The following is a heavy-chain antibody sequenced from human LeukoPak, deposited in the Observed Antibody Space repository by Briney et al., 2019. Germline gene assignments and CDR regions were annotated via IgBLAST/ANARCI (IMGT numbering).Heavy chain of an antibody. J-gene: IGHJ4*02. V-gene: IGHV3-48*01. D-gene: IGHD3-10*01. Sequence: GGSLRLSCAASGFTFSTYSMNWVRQAPGKGLEWVSYISSSSSTIYYADSVKGRFTISRDNAKNSLYLQMNSLRAEDTAVYYCARDTTYYYGSGSDYWGQGILVTVSS. CDR3: ARDTTYYYGSGSDY. CDR1: GFTFSTYS. CDR2: ISSSSSTI.